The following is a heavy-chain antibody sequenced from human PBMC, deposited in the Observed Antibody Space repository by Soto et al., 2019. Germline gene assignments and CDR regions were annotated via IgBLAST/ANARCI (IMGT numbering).Heavy chain of an antibody. D-gene: IGHD3-22*01. J-gene: IGHJ4*02. V-gene: IGHV4-39*01. CDR1: GGSISNSNYY. CDR2: IYYTGST. Sequence: SVTLSLTCNVSGGSISNSNYYWGWIRQPPGKGLEWIGSIYYTGSTYYNPSLKSRVTISVDTSKNQFSLKLDSVTATDTAVYFCERHSIWLLLSDYWGQGSLVTVSS. CDR3: ERHSIWLLLSDY.